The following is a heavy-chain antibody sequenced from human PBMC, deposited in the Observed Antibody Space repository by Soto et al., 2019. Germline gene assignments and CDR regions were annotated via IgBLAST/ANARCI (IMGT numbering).Heavy chain of an antibody. Sequence: SENLSLTSTVSGGSISRYYWSWIRQPPGKGLEWIGYIYYSGSTNYNPSLKSRVTISVDPSKNQCSLKLSSVTAADTAVYYGARVRVAARPPYYYDVMDVWGQGTTVNGS. V-gene: IGHV4-59*01. CDR2: IYYSGST. CDR3: ARVRVAARPPYYYDVMDV. CDR1: GGSISRYY. J-gene: IGHJ6*02. D-gene: IGHD6-6*01.